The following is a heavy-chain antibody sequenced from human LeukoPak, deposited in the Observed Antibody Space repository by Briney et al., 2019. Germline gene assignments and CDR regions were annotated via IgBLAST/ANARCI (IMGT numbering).Heavy chain of an antibody. Sequence: SETLSLTCTVSGGSISSYYWSWIRQPPGKGLEWIGYIYYSGSTNYNPSRKSRVTISVDTSKNQFSLKLSSVTAADTAVYYCASMVGRGYSGYDDLENYFDHWGQGTLVTVSS. CDR1: GGSISSYY. D-gene: IGHD5-12*01. J-gene: IGHJ4*02. CDR2: IYYSGST. CDR3: ASMVGRGYSGYDDLENYFDH. V-gene: IGHV4-59*01.